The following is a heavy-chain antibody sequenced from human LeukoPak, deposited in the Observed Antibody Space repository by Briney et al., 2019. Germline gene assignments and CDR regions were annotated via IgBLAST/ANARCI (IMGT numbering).Heavy chain of an antibody. Sequence: GGSLRLSCAASGFTFTTYWMSWVRQLPGKGLEWVANINQDGTEKYYVDSVKGRFTISRDSAENTLYLQMKSLKAEDTAFYYCARPLLYYYGSETYFWFDLWGQGTLVTVSS. J-gene: IGHJ5*02. CDR2: INQDGTEK. CDR3: ARPLLYYYGSETYFWFDL. V-gene: IGHV3-7*01. CDR1: GFTFTTYW. D-gene: IGHD3-10*01.